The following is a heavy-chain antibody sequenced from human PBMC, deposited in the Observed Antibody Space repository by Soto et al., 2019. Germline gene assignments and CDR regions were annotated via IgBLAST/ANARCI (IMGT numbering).Heavy chain of an antibody. D-gene: IGHD6-19*01. V-gene: IGHV4-59*01. CDR3: ATRGGTGWLSYFDH. CDR1: GGSISSYY. Sequence: SETLSLTCTVSGGSISSYYWSWIRQPPGKGLEWIGYIYYGGSTSYSPSLKSRVTISIDTSKNQFSLKLSSVTAADTALYYCATRGGTGWLSYFDHWGRGTLVTVSS. CDR2: IYYGGST. J-gene: IGHJ4*02.